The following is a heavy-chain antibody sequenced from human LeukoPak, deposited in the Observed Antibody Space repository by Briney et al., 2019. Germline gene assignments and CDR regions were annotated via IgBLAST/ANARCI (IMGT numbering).Heavy chain of an antibody. V-gene: IGHV4-4*07. Sequence: PSETLSLTCTVSGGSINNYYWSWIRQPAGKGLEWIGLIYSSGSTSYNPSLKSRVTMSVDTSKKQFSLRLSSVTAADTAVYYCANAPYFDYWGQGTLVTVSS. CDR2: IYSSGST. CDR1: GGSINNYY. CDR3: ANAPYFDY. J-gene: IGHJ4*02.